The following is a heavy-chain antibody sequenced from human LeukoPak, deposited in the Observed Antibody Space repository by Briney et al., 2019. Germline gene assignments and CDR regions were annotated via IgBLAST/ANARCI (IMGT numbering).Heavy chain of an antibody. CDR1: GGSISSYY. D-gene: IGHD3-22*01. CDR3: AREGGPHDDDSTGKNWFDP. Sequence: SETLSLTCTVSGGSISSYYWSWIRQPPGKGLEWIGYIYYSGSTNYNPSLKSRVTISVDTSKNQFSLKLSSVTAADTAVHYCAREGGPHDDDSTGKNWFDPWGQGTLVTVSS. J-gene: IGHJ5*02. V-gene: IGHV4-59*01. CDR2: IYYSGST.